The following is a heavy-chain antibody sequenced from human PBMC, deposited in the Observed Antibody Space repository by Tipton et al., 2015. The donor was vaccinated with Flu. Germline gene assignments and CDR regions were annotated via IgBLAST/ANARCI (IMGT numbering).Heavy chain of an antibody. CDR3: ARDLKWSSAYYNPFGY. CDR1: GDSISRSIYY. Sequence: LRLSCIVSGDSISRSIYYWSWIRQPAGKGLEWIGRIYTSGSTKYNPSLKSRVTISIDTSKNQFSLKLTSVTAADTAVYYCARDLKWSSAYYNPFGYWGQGILVTVSS. V-gene: IGHV4-61*02. D-gene: IGHD3-22*01. CDR2: IYTSGST. J-gene: IGHJ4*02.